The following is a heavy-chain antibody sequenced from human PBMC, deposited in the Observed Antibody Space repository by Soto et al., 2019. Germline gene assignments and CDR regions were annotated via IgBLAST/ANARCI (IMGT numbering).Heavy chain of an antibody. V-gene: IGHV4-31*03. CDR2: IYYSGST. CDR3: ARRGSGWANWFDP. Sequence: KASETLSLTCTVSGGSISSGGYYWSWIRQHPGKGLEWIGYIYYSGSTYYNPSLKSRVTISVDTSKNQFSLKLSSVTAADTAVYYCARRGSGWANWFDPWGQGPLVTVAS. D-gene: IGHD6-19*01. J-gene: IGHJ5*02. CDR1: GGSISSGGYY.